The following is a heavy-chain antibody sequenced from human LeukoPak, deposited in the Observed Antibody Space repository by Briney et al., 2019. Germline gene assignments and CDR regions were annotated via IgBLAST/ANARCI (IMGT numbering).Heavy chain of an antibody. J-gene: IGHJ3*02. CDR1: GFTFSDYY. V-gene: IGHV3-11*01. CDR2: ISSSGSNI. CDR3: ARDGPGYYYDVSRDAFDI. Sequence: GGSLRLSCAASGFTFSDYYMSWIRQAPGKGLEWISYISSSGSNIYYADSVKGRFTVSRDNAKNSLFLQMNSLRAEDTAVYFCARDGPGYYYDVSRDAFDIWGQRTMVTVSS. D-gene: IGHD3-22*01.